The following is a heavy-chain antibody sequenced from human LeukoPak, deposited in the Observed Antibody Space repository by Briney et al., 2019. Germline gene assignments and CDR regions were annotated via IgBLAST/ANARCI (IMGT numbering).Heavy chain of an antibody. CDR3: ARGPSAAAHLDY. CDR1: GGSISSNNW. J-gene: IGHJ4*02. V-gene: IGHV4-4*02. D-gene: IGHD6-13*01. Sequence: SETLSLTCAVSGGSISSNNWWSWVRQPPGKGLEWIGEIYHHGATNYNPSLKSRVTLSIDKSKNQFSLELSSVTAADTAVYYCARGPSAAAHLDYWGQGTLVTVSS. CDR2: IYHHGAT.